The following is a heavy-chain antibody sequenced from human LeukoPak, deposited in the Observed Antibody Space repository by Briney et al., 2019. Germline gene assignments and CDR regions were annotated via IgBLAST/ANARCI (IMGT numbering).Heavy chain of an antibody. Sequence: ASVKVSCKASGYTFTSYDINWVRPATGQGLEWMGWMNANSGNRGYEQKFQGRVTVTRNTSINTAYMELSSLRSEDTAVYYCARGGHMVQDYWGQGTLVTVSS. D-gene: IGHD3-10*01. CDR2: MNANSGNR. J-gene: IGHJ4*02. V-gene: IGHV1-8*01. CDR1: GYTFTSYD. CDR3: ARGGHMVQDY.